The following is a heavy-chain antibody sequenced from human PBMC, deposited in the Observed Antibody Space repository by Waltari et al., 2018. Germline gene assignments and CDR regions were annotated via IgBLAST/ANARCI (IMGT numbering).Heavy chain of an antibody. J-gene: IGHJ3*02. V-gene: IGHV1-46*01. CDR2: INPRCGST. Sequence: QVQLVQSGAEVKKPGASVKVSCKASGYTFTSYYMHWVRQAPGQGLVWMGIINPRCGSTRYAKKFQGRVPMTRDTSTSPVYMGLSSLRSEDTAVYYCARGRYYDSSGPAFDIWGQGTMVTVSS. CDR3: ARGRYYDSSGPAFDI. D-gene: IGHD3-22*01. CDR1: GYTFTSYY.